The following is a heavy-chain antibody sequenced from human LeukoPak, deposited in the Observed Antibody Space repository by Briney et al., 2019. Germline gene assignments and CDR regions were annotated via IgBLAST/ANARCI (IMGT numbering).Heavy chain of an antibody. CDR3: ARDPYDSSGYDQDY. Sequence: GGSLRLSCAASGFTFSDYTMNWVRQAPGKGLEWVSYISSSSSTIYYADSVKGRFTISRDNSKNTLYLQMNSLRAEDTAVYYCARDPYDSSGYDQDYWGQGTLVTVSS. V-gene: IGHV3-48*01. CDR1: GFTFSDYT. D-gene: IGHD3-22*01. J-gene: IGHJ4*02. CDR2: ISSSSSTI.